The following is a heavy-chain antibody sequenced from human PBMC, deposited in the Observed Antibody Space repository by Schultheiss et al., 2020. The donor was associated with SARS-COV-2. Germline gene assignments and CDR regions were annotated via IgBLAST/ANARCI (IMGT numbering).Heavy chain of an antibody. CDR3: ARQGGVWFGEDGRYNWFDP. V-gene: IGHV5-51*01. D-gene: IGHD3-10*01. J-gene: IGHJ5*02. Sequence: GESLKISCKGSGYSFTSYWIGWVRQMPGKGLEWMGIIYPGDSDTRYSPSFQGQVTISADKSISTAYLQWSSLKASDTAMYYCARQGGVWFGEDGRYNWFDPWGQGTLVTVSS. CDR2: IYPGDSDT. CDR1: GYSFTSYW.